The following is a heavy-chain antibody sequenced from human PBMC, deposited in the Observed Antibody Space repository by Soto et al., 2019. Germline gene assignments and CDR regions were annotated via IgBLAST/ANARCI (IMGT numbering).Heavy chain of an antibody. CDR1: GGSISSYY. CDR2: IYHSGST. Sequence: PSETLSLTCTVSGGSISSYYWSWIRQPPGKELEWIGEIYHSGSTNYNPSLKSRVTISVDKSKNQFSLKLSSVTAADTAVYYCRSASSDYYYMDVWGKGTTVTVSS. D-gene: IGHD6-25*01. J-gene: IGHJ6*03. CDR3: RSASSDYYYMDV. V-gene: IGHV4-59*12.